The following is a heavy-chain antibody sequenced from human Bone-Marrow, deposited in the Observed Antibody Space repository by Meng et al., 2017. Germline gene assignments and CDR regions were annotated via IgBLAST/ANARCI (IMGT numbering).Heavy chain of an antibody. CDR2: IIPIFGTA. Sequence: QGRLVAAGAEVKKPGSWVKVPCKASGGTFSSYAISWVRQAPGQGLEWMGGIIPIFGTANYAQKFQGRVTITADESTSTAYMELSSLRSEDTAVYYCARTYGDYCFDYWGQGTLVTVSS. CDR3: ARTYGDYCFDY. CDR1: GGTFSSYA. D-gene: IGHD4-17*01. J-gene: IGHJ4*02. V-gene: IGHV1-69*01.